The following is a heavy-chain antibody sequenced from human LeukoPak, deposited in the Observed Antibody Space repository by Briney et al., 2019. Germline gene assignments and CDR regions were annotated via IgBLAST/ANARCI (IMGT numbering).Heavy chain of an antibody. Sequence: SETLSLTCTVSGGSISSYYWSWIRQPPGKGLEWIGYIYYSGSTNYNPSLKSRVTISVDTSKNQFSLKLSSVTAADTAVYYCARGGSHLWQPFDSWGQGTLVTVSS. CDR1: GGSISSYY. CDR2: IYYSGST. J-gene: IGHJ4*02. V-gene: IGHV4-59*01. D-gene: IGHD5-18*01. CDR3: ARGGSHLWQPFDS.